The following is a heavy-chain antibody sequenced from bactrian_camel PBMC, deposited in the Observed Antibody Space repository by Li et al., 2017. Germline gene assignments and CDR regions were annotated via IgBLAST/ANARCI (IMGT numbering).Heavy chain of an antibody. V-gene: IGHV3S53*01. J-gene: IGHJ4*01. D-gene: IGHD1*01. Sequence: HVQLVVSGGGLVQPGGSLRLSYAASGDTRSSGCMGWSRQAPGKEREGVAALDSDGSQTYADSVKGRFVISKDNAKNTLYLQMNSLKPEDTGMYSCATQGGVWDSCLEASYTYWGQGTQVTVS. CDR2: LDSDGSQ. CDR3: ATQGGVWDSCLEASYTY. CDR1: GDTRSSGC.